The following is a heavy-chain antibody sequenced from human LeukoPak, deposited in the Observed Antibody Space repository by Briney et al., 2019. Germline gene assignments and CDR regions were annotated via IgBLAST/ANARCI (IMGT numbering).Heavy chain of an antibody. J-gene: IGHJ4*02. CDR1: GFTFSSYG. CDR3: AKFYCSSTSCYPLQFDY. CDR2: IRYDGSNK. V-gene: IGHV3-30*02. D-gene: IGHD2-2*01. Sequence: GGSLRLSCAASGFTFSSYGMHWVRQAPCKGLEWVAFIRYDGSNKYYADSVKGRFTISRDNSKNTLYLQMNSLRAEDTAVYYCAKFYCSSTSCYPLQFDYWGQGTLVTVSS.